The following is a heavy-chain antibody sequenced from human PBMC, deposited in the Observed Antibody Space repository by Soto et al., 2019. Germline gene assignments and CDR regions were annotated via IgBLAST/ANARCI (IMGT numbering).Heavy chain of an antibody. D-gene: IGHD3-10*01. CDR3: ARRRGVINWFDP. V-gene: IGHV5-51*01. Sequence: GESLKISCNGSGYSFSTYWIAWVRQMPGKGLEWMGIIYPGDSETRYSPSFEGQVTISADKSISTAYLEWNSLKASDTAMYFCARRRGVINWFDPWGQGTLVTVS. J-gene: IGHJ5*02. CDR1: GYSFSTYW. CDR2: IYPGDSET.